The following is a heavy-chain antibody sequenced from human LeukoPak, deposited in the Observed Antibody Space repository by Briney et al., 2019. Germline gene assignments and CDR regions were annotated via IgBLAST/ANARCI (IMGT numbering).Heavy chain of an antibody. CDR3: ARHRYFYTFDY. D-gene: IGHD3-9*01. V-gene: IGHV4-59*08. CDR2: IYYSGST. Sequence: SETLSLTCTVSGGSIGSYYWSWIRQPPGKGLEWIGYIYYSGSTNYNPSLKSRVTISVDTSKNQFSLKLSSVTAADTAVYYCARHRYFYTFDYWGQGTLVTVSS. CDR1: GGSIGSYY. J-gene: IGHJ4*02.